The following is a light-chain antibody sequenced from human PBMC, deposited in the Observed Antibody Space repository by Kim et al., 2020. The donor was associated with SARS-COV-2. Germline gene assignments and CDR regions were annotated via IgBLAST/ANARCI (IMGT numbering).Light chain of an antibody. V-gene: IGLV1-40*01. Sequence: SVLTQPPSVSGAPGQRVTISCTGSSSNIGAGYDVHWYQQLPGTAPKLLISGNSIRPSGVPDRFSGSKSVTSASLAITGIQAEDEADYYCQSYDSSLSGYVFGTGTQLNVL. CDR2: GNS. J-gene: IGLJ1*01. CDR1: SSNIGAGYD. CDR3: QSYDSSLSGYV.